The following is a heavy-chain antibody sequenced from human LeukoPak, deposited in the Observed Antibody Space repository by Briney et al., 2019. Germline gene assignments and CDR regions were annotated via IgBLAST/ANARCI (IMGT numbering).Heavy chain of an antibody. CDR1: GFTFSSYA. Sequence: GGSLRLSCAASGFTFSSYAMNWVRQAPGKGLEWVSTISGSGGSTYYADSMKGRFTISRDNSKNTLYLQMNSLRAEDTAVYYCAKDRNSGGWYGELRDYWGQGTLVTVSS. J-gene: IGHJ4*02. CDR2: ISGSGGST. D-gene: IGHD6-19*01. CDR3: AKDRNSGGWYGELRDY. V-gene: IGHV3-23*01.